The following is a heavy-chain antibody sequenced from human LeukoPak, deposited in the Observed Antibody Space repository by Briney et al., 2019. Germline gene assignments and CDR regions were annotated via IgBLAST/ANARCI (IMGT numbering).Heavy chain of an antibody. CDR2: IIPIFGTA. CDR1: GGTFSSYA. Sequence: ASVKVSCKASGGTFSSYAISWVRQAPGQGLEWMGGIIPIFGTANYAQKFQGRVTITTDESTGTAYMELSSLRSEDTAVYYCARSGGYSSSSGYFDYWGQGTLVTVSS. V-gene: IGHV1-69*05. CDR3: ARSGGYSSSSGYFDY. D-gene: IGHD6-6*01. J-gene: IGHJ4*02.